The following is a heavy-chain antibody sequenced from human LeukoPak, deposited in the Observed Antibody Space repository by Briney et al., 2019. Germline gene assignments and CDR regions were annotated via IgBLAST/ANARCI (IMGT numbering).Heavy chain of an antibody. D-gene: IGHD4-23*01. CDR3: ARDYGGSSPFDY. Sequence: GGSLRLSCAASGFTFRSSWMSWVRLAPGKGLEWVSYISSSGSDIYYADSVKGRFTISRDNAKNSLYLHMNSLRAEDTAVYYCARDYGGSSPFDYWGQGTLVTVSS. CDR1: GFTFRSSW. V-gene: IGHV3-48*03. CDR2: ISSSGSDI. J-gene: IGHJ4*02.